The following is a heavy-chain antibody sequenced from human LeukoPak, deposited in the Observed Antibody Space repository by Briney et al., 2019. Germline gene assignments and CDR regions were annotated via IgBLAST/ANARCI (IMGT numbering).Heavy chain of an antibody. CDR3: AREERGGSLFYRIDP. V-gene: IGHV1-46*01. CDR2: INPSGGST. CDR1: GYTFTSYY. J-gene: IGHJ5*02. D-gene: IGHD2-15*01. Sequence: ASVKVSCKASGYTFTSYYMHRVRQAPGQGLEWMGIINPSGGSTSYAQKFQGRVTMTRDTSTSTVYMELSSLRSEDTAVYYCAREERGGSLFYRIDPWGQGTLVTVSS.